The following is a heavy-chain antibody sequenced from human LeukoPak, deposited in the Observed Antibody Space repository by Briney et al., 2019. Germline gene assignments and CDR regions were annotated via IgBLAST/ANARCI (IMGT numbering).Heavy chain of an antibody. CDR2: ISGSGGST. CDR1: GFTFSSYE. V-gene: IGHV3-23*01. J-gene: IGHJ3*02. D-gene: IGHD2-8*02. CDR3: AKVGGVADAFDI. Sequence: TGGSLRLSCAASGFTFSSYEMNWVRQAPGKGLEWVSAISGSGGSTYYADSVKGRFTISRDNSKNTLYLQMNSLRAEDTAVYYCAKVGGVADAFDIWGQGTMVTVSS.